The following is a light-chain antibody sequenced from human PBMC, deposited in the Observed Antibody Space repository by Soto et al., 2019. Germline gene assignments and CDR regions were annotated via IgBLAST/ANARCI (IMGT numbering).Light chain of an antibody. J-gene: IGKJ4*01. V-gene: IGKV3-11*01. CDR3: HQRGAWPLT. Sequence: ITLTQSPGTLSLSPGERATLSCRASQSVTNSLAWFQQKPGHAPRLLIYDALKRPSGVPARFSGSGSGTDFTLTISSLEPEDFAVYYCHQRGAWPLTFGGGTTVEI. CDR2: DAL. CDR1: QSVTNS.